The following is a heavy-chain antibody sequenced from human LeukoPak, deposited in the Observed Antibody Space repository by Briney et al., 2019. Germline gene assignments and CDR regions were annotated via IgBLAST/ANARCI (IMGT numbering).Heavy chain of an antibody. J-gene: IGHJ4*02. V-gene: IGHV3-43*01. CDR3: ASEVGYRSLGY. Sequence: GGSLRLSCTASGFTFDDDTMHWVRQTPGRGLEWVSFITWKSHRTHYADSVKGRFTVSRDNSKDSLYLQMNSLRTEDTGLYHCASEVGYRSLGYLGQGTLVTVSS. CDR2: ITWKSHRT. D-gene: IGHD3-3*01. CDR1: GFTFDDDT.